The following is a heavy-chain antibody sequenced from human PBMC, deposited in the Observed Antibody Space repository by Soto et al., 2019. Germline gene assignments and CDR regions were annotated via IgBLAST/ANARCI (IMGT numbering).Heavy chain of an antibody. Sequence: SETLSLTCTVSGGSISSGGYYWSWIRQHPGKGLEWTGYIYYSGSTYYNPSLKSRVTISVDTSKNQFSLKLSSVTAADTAVYYCASAVAVAGSIGFDYWGQGTLVTVSS. CDR3: ASAVAVAGSIGFDY. CDR2: IYYSGST. V-gene: IGHV4-31*03. CDR1: GGSISSGGYY. J-gene: IGHJ4*02. D-gene: IGHD6-19*01.